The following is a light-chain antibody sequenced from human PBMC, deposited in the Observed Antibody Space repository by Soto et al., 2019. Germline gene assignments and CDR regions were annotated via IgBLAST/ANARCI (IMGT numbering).Light chain of an antibody. Sequence: EIVLTQSPGTLSLSPGERATLSCRASQSVSSSYLAWYQQKPGQAPRLLIYATSNRATGIPDRFSGSGSGADVTLSISRLEPEDFAVYYCQQYGNSPVFTFGPGNKVYIK. J-gene: IGKJ3*01. CDR2: ATS. CDR1: QSVSSSY. V-gene: IGKV3-20*01. CDR3: QQYGNSPVFT.